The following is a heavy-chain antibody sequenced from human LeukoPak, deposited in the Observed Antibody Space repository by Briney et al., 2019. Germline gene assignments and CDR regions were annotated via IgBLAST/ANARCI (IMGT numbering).Heavy chain of an antibody. J-gene: IGHJ4*02. CDR3: AKDRGWFGELLDDY. CDR2: IWYDGSNK. V-gene: IGHV3-33*06. D-gene: IGHD3-10*01. Sequence: GGSLRLSCAASGFTFSSYGMHWVRQAPGKGLEWVAVIWYDGSNKYYADSVKGRFTISRDNSKNALYLQMNSLRPEDTAVYYCAKDRGWFGELLDDYWGQGTLVTVSS. CDR1: GFTFSSYG.